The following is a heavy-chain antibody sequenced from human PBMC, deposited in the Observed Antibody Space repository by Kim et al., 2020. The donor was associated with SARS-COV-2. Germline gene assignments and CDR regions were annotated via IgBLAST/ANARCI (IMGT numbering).Heavy chain of an antibody. CDR1: GFTFSSDR. V-gene: IGHV3-33*01. CDR2: IWYDGSNK. Sequence: GGSLRLSCAASGFTFSSDRMHWVRQAPGKGLEWVAVIWYDGSNKYYADSVKGRFTISRDNSKNTLYLQMNSLRAEDTAVYYCAREAEMATISGLDYCCQG. D-gene: IGHD5-12*01. CDR3: AREAEMATISGLDY. J-gene: IGHJ4*02.